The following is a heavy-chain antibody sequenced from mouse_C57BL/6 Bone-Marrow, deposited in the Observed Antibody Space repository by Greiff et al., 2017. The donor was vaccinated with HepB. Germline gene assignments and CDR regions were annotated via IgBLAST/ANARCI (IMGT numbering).Heavy chain of an antibody. CDR3: TAGTVPFDG. CDR1: GFNIKDDY. Sequence: EVKLMESGAELVRPGASVKLSCTASGFNIKDDYMNWVKQRPEQGLEWIGWIDPEIGDTEYASKFQGMATITADTSSTTCYLQLSRLTSEDTAVYSCTAGTVPFDGWGQGTTLTGSS. V-gene: IGHV14-4*01. CDR2: IDPEIGDT. J-gene: IGHJ2*01. D-gene: IGHD1-1*01.